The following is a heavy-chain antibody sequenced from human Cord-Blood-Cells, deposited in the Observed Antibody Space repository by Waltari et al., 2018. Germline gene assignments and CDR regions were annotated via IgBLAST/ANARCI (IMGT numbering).Heavy chain of an antibody. V-gene: IGHV4-34*01. CDR2: INHSGST. CDR3: AAAVMITFGVVPLHAFDI. J-gene: IGHJ3*02. D-gene: IGHD3-16*01. Sequence: QVQLQQWGAGLLKPSETLSLTCAVYGGSFSGYYWSWIRQPPGKGLEWIGEINHSGSTNTSPSLKSRVTISVDTSKNQLSLKLSSVTAAGAAVYYCAAAVMITFGVVPLHAFDIWGQGTMVTVSS. CDR1: GGSFSGYY.